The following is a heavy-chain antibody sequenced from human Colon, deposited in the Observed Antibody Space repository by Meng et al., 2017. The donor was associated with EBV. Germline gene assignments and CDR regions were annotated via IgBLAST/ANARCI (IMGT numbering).Heavy chain of an antibody. CDR1: GGSVSSGGYY. CDR3: ARVSSGWDYFDY. D-gene: IGHD6-19*01. Sequence: QLQASGPGLVKPSHTLSLTCTVSGGSVSSGGYYWTWIRQHPGKGLEWFGHIYYSGSTFYNPSLKRRVIISIDTSKNQFSLNLRSVTAADTAVYYCARVSSGWDYFDYWGQGTLVTVSS. V-gene: IGHV4-31*03. J-gene: IGHJ4*02. CDR2: IYYSGST.